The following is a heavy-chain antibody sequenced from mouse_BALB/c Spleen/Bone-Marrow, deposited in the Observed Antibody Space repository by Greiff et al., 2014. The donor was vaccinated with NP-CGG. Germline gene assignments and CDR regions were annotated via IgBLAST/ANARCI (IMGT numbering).Heavy chain of an antibody. V-gene: IGHV1S56*01. CDR1: GDTFTSYY. CDR2: IYPGNVNT. J-gene: IGHJ2*01. Sequence: VKLMESGPELVKPGASVRVSCKAFGDTFTSYYIHWVKQRPGQGLEWIGWIYPGNVNTKYNEKFKGKATLTADKSSSTAYMQLSSLTSEDSAVYFCASGDYWGQGTTLTVSS. CDR3: ASGDY.